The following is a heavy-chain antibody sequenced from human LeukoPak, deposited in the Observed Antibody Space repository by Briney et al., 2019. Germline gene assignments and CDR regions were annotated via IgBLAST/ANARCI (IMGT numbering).Heavy chain of an antibody. CDR2: ISGGGGST. CDR3: ARPPYGGVDY. J-gene: IGHJ4*02. V-gene: IGHV3-23*01. D-gene: IGHD4-23*01. CDR1: GFTFSSYV. Sequence: PGGSLRLSCAASGFTFSSYVMNWVRQAPGKGLEWVSVISGGGGSTYYADSVKGRFTISRDNSKNTLFLQMNSLRAEDTAVYYCARPPYGGVDYWGQGTLVTVSS.